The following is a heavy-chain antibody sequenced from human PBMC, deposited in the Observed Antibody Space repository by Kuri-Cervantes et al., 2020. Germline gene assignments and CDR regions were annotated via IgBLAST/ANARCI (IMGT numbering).Heavy chain of an antibody. Sequence: GESLKISCAASGFTFSDYYMTWIRQAPGKGLEWVSAISGSGGSTYYADSVKGRFTISRDNSKNTLYLQMNSLRAEDTAVYYCAIHRKIDVFWGNYYFDYWGQGTLVTVSS. CDR2: ISGSGGST. CDR1: GFTFSDYY. V-gene: IGHV3-23*01. J-gene: IGHJ4*02. CDR3: AIHRKIDVFWGNYYFDY. D-gene: IGHD3-16*01.